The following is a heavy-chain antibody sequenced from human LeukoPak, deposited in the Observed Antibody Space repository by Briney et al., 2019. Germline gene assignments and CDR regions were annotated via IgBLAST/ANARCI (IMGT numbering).Heavy chain of an antibody. CDR2: IYSGGST. D-gene: IGHD5-12*01. J-gene: IGHJ4*02. V-gene: IGHV3-53*01. CDR1: GFTVSSNY. Sequence: GGSLRLSCAASGFTVSSNYMSWVRQAPGKGLEWVSVIYSGGSTYYADSVKGRFTISRDNAKNSLYLQMNSLRAEDTAVYYCAREGSGYDPFDYWGQGTLVTVSS. CDR3: AREGSGYDPFDY.